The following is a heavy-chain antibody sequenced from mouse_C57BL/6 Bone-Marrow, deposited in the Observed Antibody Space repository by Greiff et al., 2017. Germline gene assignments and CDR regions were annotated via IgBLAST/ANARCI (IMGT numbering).Heavy chain of an antibody. Sequence: EVQVVESGGDLVKPGGSLKLSCAASGFTFSSYGMSWVRQTPDKRLEWVATISSGGSYTYYPASVKGRFTISRDNAKNTLYLQMSSLKSEDTAMYYCASYYGSSPAWFAYWGQGTLVTVSA. CDR2: ISSGGSYT. J-gene: IGHJ3*01. V-gene: IGHV5-6*01. CDR1: GFTFSSYG. D-gene: IGHD1-1*01. CDR3: ASYYGSSPAWFAY.